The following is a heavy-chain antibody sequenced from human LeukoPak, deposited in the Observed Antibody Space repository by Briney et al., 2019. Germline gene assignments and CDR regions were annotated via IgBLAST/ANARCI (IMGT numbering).Heavy chain of an antibody. CDR2: INWHGGST. D-gene: IGHD2-21*01. CDR3: ARDWVGISRNAFDI. J-gene: IGHJ3*02. V-gene: IGHV3-20*04. CDR1: GFTFDDYS. Sequence: PGGSLRLSCAASGFTFDDYSMSWVRQAPGKGLEWVSNINWHGGSTGYADSVKGRFTISRDNAKKSLYLQMNSLRAEDTALYYCARDWVGISRNAFDIWGQGTMVTVSS.